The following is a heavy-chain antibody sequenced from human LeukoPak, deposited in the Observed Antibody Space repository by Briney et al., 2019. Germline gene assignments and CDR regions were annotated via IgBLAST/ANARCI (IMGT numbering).Heavy chain of an antibody. J-gene: IGHJ3*02. D-gene: IGHD1-26*01. CDR2: ISSSSNTI. CDR3: ARDGPIVGASNDAFDI. Sequence: GGSLRLSCAASGFTFSSYSMNWVRQAPGKGLEWVSYISSSSNTIYYADSVKGRFTISRDNAKNSLYLQMNSLRAEDTAVYYCARDGPIVGASNDAFDIWGQGTMVTVSS. CDR1: GFTFSSYS. V-gene: IGHV3-48*01.